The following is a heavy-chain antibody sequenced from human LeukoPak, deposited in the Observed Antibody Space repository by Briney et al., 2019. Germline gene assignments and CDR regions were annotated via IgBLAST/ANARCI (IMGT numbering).Heavy chain of an antibody. CDR3: ARDGLSYTNPNNWFDP. D-gene: IGHD2-2*02. J-gene: IGHJ5*02. CDR1: GYPFTSYY. V-gene: IGHV1-18*01. Sequence: GASVKVSCKASGYPFTSYYINWVRQAPGQGLEGMGWISAYNGDTNYAQNLQGRVTMTTDTSTDTAYMELRSLRSDDTAVYYCARDGLSYTNPNNWFDPWGQGTLVTVSA. CDR2: ISAYNGDT.